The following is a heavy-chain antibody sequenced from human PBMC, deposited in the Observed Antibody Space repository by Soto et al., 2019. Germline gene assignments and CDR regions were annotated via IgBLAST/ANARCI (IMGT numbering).Heavy chain of an antibody. V-gene: IGHV3-73*01. CDR1: GLTFGASA. Sequence: GGSLRLSCVVSGLTFGASAMHWVRQAPGKGLEWVGRIRNKVDSYQTVDAAPVNGRFTISRDDSKNTAYLQMNSLTTEDTAVYYCCRHDARWGSCDHWGQGTRVTVSS. J-gene: IGHJ5*02. CDR2: IRNKVDSYQT. D-gene: IGHD2-21*01. CDR3: CRHDARWGSCDH.